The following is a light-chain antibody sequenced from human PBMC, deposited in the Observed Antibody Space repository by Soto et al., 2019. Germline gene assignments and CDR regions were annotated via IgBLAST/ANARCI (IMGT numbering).Light chain of an antibody. J-gene: IGKJ1*01. CDR1: QTFSSSH. CDR3: HQYDTAPRT. V-gene: IGKV3-20*01. Sequence: EIVLTQSPGTLSLSPGERATLSCRASQTFSSSHLAWYQQKPGQAPRLIIYTASTRATGIPDRFSGSGSGTDFTRTIRRLEPEDFEVYYCHQYDTAPRTFGQGTKVEVK. CDR2: TAS.